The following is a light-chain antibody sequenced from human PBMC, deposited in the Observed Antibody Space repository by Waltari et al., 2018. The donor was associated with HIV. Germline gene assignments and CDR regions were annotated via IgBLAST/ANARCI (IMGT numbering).Light chain of an antibody. V-gene: IGKV1-9*01. CDR3: QQLNSYPRT. J-gene: IGKJ1*01. Sequence: DIQLTQSPSFLSASIGDRVTITCRASQGISSYLAWYQQKPGQAPKVLIYAASTLQGGVPSRFSGSGSGTEFTLTISSLQPEDFATYYCQQLNSYPRTFGQGTKVEIK. CDR2: AAS. CDR1: QGISSY.